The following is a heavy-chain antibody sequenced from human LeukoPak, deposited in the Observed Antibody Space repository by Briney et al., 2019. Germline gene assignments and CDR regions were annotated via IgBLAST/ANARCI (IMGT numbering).Heavy chain of an antibody. Sequence: ASVKVSCKASGYTFTDYYLHWVRQAPGPGLEWMGWINPKSGGTNFAQKFQGRVTMTRDTPINTAYMELDSLTSDDTAIYYCASRDGYNVPFDYWGQGTLVTVSS. CDR2: INPKSGGT. CDR1: GYTFTDYY. D-gene: IGHD5-24*01. CDR3: ASRDGYNVPFDY. V-gene: IGHV1-2*02. J-gene: IGHJ4*02.